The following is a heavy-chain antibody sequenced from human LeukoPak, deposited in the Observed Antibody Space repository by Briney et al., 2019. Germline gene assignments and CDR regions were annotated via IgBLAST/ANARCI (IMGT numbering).Heavy chain of an antibody. D-gene: IGHD1-7*01. CDR1: GGSISSYY. J-gene: IGHJ6*02. CDR2: IYYSGST. V-gene: IGHV4-59*01. Sequence: PSETLSLTCTVSGGSISSYYWSWIRQPLGKGLEWIGYIYYSGSTNYNPSLKSRVTISVDTSKNQFSLKLSSVTAADTAVYYCAGTGTTGYYYYYGMDVWGQGTTVTVSS. CDR3: AGTGTTGYYYYYGMDV.